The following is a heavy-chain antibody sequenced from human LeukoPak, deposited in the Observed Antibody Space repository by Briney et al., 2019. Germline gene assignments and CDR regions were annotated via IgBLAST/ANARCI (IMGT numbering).Heavy chain of an antibody. CDR1: GGSFSGYY. J-gene: IGHJ4*02. Sequence: SETLSLTCAVYGGSFSGYYWSWIRQPPGKGLEWIGEIDHSGSTNYNPSLKSRVTISVDTSKNQFSLKLSSVTAADTAVYYCARGGWQPLLYYFDYWGQGTLVTVSS. CDR2: IDHSGST. V-gene: IGHV4-34*01. D-gene: IGHD2-21*02. CDR3: ARGGWQPLLYYFDY.